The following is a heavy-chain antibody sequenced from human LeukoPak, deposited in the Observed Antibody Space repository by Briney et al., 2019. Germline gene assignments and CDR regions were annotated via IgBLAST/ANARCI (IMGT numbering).Heavy chain of an antibody. CDR2: IRYDGSNK. CDR1: GFTFSSYG. V-gene: IGHV3-30*02. CDR3: AKDHPASIVVVPVGYYYYYMDV. D-gene: IGHD2-2*01. Sequence: SGGSLRLSCAASGFTFSSYGMHWVRQAPGKGLEWVAFIRYDGSNKYYADSVKGRFTISRDNSKNTLYLQMNSLRAEDTAVYYCAKDHPASIVVVPVGYYYYYMDVWGKGTTVTVSS. J-gene: IGHJ6*03.